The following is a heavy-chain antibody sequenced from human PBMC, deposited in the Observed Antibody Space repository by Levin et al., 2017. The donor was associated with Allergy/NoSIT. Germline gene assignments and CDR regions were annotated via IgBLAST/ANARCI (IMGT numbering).Heavy chain of an antibody. CDR2: INPNSGTT. D-gene: IGHD3-10*01. CDR3: ASGSSASGSGSFGLDSFEY. V-gene: IGHV1-2*02. CDR1: GYTFTGYY. J-gene: IGHJ4*02. Sequence: ASVKVSCKASGYTFTGYYMHWVRQAPGQGLEWMGWINPNSGTTNYAQKFQGRVTMTRDTSISTAYMELSRLRSDDTAVYYCASGSSASGSGSFGLDSFEYWGQGTLVTVSS.